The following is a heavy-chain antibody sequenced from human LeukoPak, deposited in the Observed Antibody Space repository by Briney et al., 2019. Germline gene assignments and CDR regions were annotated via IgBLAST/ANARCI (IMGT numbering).Heavy chain of an antibody. V-gene: IGHV3-30-3*01. CDR2: ISYDGSNK. J-gene: IGHJ6*02. Sequence: QPGGSLRLSCAASGFTLSSYAMHWVRQAPGKGLEWVAVISYDGSNKYYADSVKGRFTISRDNSKNTLYLQMNSLRAEDTAVYYCARDSGYSYGFSHRKYYYYGMDVWGQGTTVTVSS. CDR3: ARDSGYSYGFSHRKYYYYGMDV. CDR1: GFTLSSYA. D-gene: IGHD5-18*01.